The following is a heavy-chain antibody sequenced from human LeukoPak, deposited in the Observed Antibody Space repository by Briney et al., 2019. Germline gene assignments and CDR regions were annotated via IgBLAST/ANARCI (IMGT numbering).Heavy chain of an antibody. CDR1: GGSISSSSYY. Sequence: SETLSLTCTVSGGSISSSSYYWGWIRQPPGKGLKWIGSIYYSGSTYYNSSLKSRVTISVDTSKNQFSLKLSSVTAADTAVYYCARPYGSGSYYSPSDYWGQGTLVTVSS. D-gene: IGHD3-10*01. CDR2: IYYSGST. J-gene: IGHJ4*02. CDR3: ARPYGSGSYYSPSDY. V-gene: IGHV4-39*01.